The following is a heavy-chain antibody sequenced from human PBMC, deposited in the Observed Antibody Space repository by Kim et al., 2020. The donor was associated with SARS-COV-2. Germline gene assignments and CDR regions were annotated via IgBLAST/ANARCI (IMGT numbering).Heavy chain of an antibody. V-gene: IGHV3-15*06. CDR3: TTGGAG. J-gene: IGHJ4*02. Sequence: TDGGTTTYAEPVKGRFTISRDDSKNTLYLKMNSLKTEDTAVYYCTTGGAGWGQGTLVTVSS. D-gene: IGHD3-10*01. CDR2: TDGGTT.